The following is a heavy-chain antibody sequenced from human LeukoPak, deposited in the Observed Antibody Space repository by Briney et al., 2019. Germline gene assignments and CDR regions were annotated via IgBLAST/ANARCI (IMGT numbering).Heavy chain of an antibody. D-gene: IGHD6-13*01. CDR3: ARRASSSWQFDY. V-gene: IGHV4-59*08. J-gene: IGHJ4*02. Sequence: SETLSLTCTVSGGPISNYYWSWIRQPPGKGLEWIGYIYYTGSTNYNPSLKSRVSISVDTSKNQFSLKLTSVTAADAAVYYCARRASSSWQFDYWGQGTLVTVSS. CDR2: IYYTGST. CDR1: GGPISNYY.